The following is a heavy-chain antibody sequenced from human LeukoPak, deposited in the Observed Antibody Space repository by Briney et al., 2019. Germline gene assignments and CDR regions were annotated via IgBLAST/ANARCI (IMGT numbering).Heavy chain of an antibody. J-gene: IGHJ4*02. D-gene: IGHD2-21*02. Sequence: ASVKVTCKASGYTFTGNHMHWVRQAPAQGLEWMGWINPNSGGTNYAQKFQGRVIMTRDTSISTAYMALSRLGSDDTAVYYCARGGSTDSIHSCGGNCYFLDYWGQGTLVTVSS. CDR3: ARGGSTDSIHSCGGNCYFLDY. CDR2: INPNSGGT. CDR1: GYTFTGNH. V-gene: IGHV1-2*02.